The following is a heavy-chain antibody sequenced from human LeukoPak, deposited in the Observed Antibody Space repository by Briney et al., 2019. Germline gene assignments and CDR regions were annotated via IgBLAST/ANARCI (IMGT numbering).Heavy chain of an antibody. CDR1: GFTFDDYG. CDR3: ARGDDYSNFYPYYFDY. J-gene: IGHJ4*02. D-gene: IGHD4-11*01. CDR2: INWNGGST. Sequence: GASLRLSCAASGFTFDDYGMSWVRQAPGKGLEWVSGINWNGGSTGYADSVKGRFTISRDNAKNSLYLQLNSLRAEDTALYYCARGDDYSNFYPYYFDYWGQGTLVTVSS. V-gene: IGHV3-20*04.